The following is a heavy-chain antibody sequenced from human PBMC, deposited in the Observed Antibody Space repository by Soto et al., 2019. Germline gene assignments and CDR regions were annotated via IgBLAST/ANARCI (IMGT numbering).Heavy chain of an antibody. Sequence: QVQLVQSGGEVKTPGASVKVSCRSSGYTFSSYGVSWVRQAPGQGLEWMGWISGYNGDTRYAEKFQGRVTMTTDTSTGTTYMDLRSLTSDDTAVYYCAREVGAWFDYWGQGTLVTVSS. CDR2: ISGYNGDT. CDR3: AREVGAWFDY. D-gene: IGHD1-26*01. J-gene: IGHJ4*02. CDR1: GYTFSSYG. V-gene: IGHV1-18*01.